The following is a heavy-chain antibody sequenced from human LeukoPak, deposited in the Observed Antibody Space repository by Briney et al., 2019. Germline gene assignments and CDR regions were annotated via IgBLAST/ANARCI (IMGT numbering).Heavy chain of an antibody. Sequence: GGSLRLSCAASGFTFSSYAMNWVRQAPGKGLEWVSSISGSADSTYYADSVKGRFTISRDNSKNMLYLQMNSLRAEDTALYYCAKDADISVELVVITSFDSWGQGTLVTVSS. V-gene: IGHV3-23*01. CDR3: AKDADISVELVVITSFDS. CDR1: GFTFSSYA. CDR2: ISGSADST. D-gene: IGHD3-22*01. J-gene: IGHJ4*02.